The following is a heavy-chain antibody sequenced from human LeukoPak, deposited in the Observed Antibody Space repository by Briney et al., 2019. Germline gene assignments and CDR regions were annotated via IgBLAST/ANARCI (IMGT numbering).Heavy chain of an antibody. Sequence: SETLSLTCAVYGGSFSGYYWSWIREPPGKGLEWIGEINHSGSTNNNPSLKSRVTISVETSKNQFCLNLSSAAAADTAVYYCARGGMGIVGSGDTTSNWFDPWGQGTLVTVSS. CDR3: ARGGMGIVGSGDTTSNWFDP. J-gene: IGHJ5*02. D-gene: IGHD3-10*01. CDR1: GGSFSGYY. CDR2: INHSGST. V-gene: IGHV4-34*01.